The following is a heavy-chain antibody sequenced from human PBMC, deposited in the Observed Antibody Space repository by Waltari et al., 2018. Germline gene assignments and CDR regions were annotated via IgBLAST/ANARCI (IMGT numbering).Heavy chain of an antibody. CDR2: IKTKAEGETT. V-gene: IGHV3-15*01. J-gene: IGHJ4*02. Sequence: EVRLVESGGGLVKPGGSLRLSCAASGFIFHDAWMGWVRQAPGKGLEWVGRIKTKAEGETTDYAGLVKGRFTISRDDAANNLFLQMNSLKIDDTAVYYCATEGLIYTSLDIYDFWGQGSLVAVSS. D-gene: IGHD2-2*03. CDR1: GFIFHDAW. CDR3: ATEGLIYTSLDIYDF.